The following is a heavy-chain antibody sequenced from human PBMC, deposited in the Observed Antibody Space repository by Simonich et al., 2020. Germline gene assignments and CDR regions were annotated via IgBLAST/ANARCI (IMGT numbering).Heavy chain of an antibody. J-gene: IGHJ4*02. CDR3: ARHDRWLQFYFDY. V-gene: IGHV4-59*08. CDR1: GGSISSYY. CDR2: IYYRTST. Sequence: QVQLQESGPGLVKPSETLSLTCTVSGGSISSYYWRWIRQPPGKVLVWIVYIYYRTSTNYNPSLKSRVTISVDTSKNQCSLKLSSVTAADTAVYYCARHDRWLQFYFDYWGQGTLVTVSS. D-gene: IGHD5-12*01.